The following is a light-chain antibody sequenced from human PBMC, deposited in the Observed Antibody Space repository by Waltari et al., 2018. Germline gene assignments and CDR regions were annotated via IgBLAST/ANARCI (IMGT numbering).Light chain of an antibody. CDR2: DST. Sequence: EIVLTQSPATLSPAPGDRATLSCRASQSIYKYLAWYQQKPGQAPRLLIYDSTTRATGIPARFSGSGSGTDFTLTISSLEPEDCAVYYCQQRSLWPLTFGGGTKVEIK. V-gene: IGKV3-11*01. CDR3: QQRSLWPLT. CDR1: QSIYKY. J-gene: IGKJ4*01.